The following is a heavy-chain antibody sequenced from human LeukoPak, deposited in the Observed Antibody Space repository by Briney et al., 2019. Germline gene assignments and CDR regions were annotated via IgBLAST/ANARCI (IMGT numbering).Heavy chain of an antibody. Sequence: PSETLPLTCTVSGGSLSEYHWYWIRQPPGKGLDWIGYIYYSRSTNYNHSLKSRFAMSADTSNNQFFLRLTSVTAADTSLYYCARGRFELPYWGQGTLVTVSS. J-gene: IGHJ4*02. D-gene: IGHD2-15*01. CDR2: IYYSRST. V-gene: IGHV4-59*01. CDR1: GGSLSEYH. CDR3: ARGRFELPY.